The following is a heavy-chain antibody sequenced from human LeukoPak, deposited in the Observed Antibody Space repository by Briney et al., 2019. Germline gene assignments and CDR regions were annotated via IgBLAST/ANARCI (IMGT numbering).Heavy chain of an antibody. CDR1: GLTFRTSA. D-gene: IGHD6-13*01. J-gene: IGHJ4*02. V-gene: IGHV1-58*02. CDR2: TVLGSGDT. Sequence: ASVTVSCKASGLTFRTSAMQWVRQTRGQGLEWIGWTVLGSGDTNYAQSLKERVTITRDMSTSTAYMELSSLRSEDTAMYYCAAGFSNHGYIYWGQGTLVTVSS. CDR3: AAGFSNHGYIY.